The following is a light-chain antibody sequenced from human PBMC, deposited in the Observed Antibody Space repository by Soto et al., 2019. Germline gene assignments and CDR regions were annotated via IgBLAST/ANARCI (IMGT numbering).Light chain of an antibody. CDR2: GAS. V-gene: IGKV3-15*01. CDR1: QSVSSN. Sequence: EIVMTQSPATLSVSPGERATLSCRVSQSVSSNLAWYQQKPGQAPRLLISGASTRATGIPARFSGSGSGTEFTLTISSLQSEDFAVYYCQQYNNWPPYTFGPGTKVDIK. J-gene: IGKJ3*01. CDR3: QQYNNWPPYT.